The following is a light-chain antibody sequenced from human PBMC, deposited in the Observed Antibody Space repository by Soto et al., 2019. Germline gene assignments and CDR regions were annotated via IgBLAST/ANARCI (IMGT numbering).Light chain of an antibody. CDR1: QSISTN. CDR3: QQSYSTPGT. V-gene: IGKV1-39*01. CDR2: AAS. Sequence: DIQMTQSPSSLSASVGDRVTITCRPSQSISTNLNWYQHKPGKAPKLLIYAASSLESGVPSRFSGSGSGTDFTLTISSLQPEDFATYYCQQSYSTPGTFGQGTKVEIK. J-gene: IGKJ1*01.